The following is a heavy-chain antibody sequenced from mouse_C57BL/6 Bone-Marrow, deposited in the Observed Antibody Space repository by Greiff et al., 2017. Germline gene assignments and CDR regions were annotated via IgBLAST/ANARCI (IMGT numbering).Heavy chain of an antibody. D-gene: IGHD2-3*01. CDR1: GYTFTSYW. CDR3: AGWLLCEYYAMDY. J-gene: IGHJ4*01. V-gene: IGHV1-55*01. Sequence: QVQLQQPGAELVKPGASVKMSCKASGYTFTSYWITWVKQRPGQGLEWIGDIYPGSGSTNYNEKFKSKATLTVDTSSSTAYMQLSSLTSEDSAVYYCAGWLLCEYYAMDYWGQGTSVTVSS. CDR2: IYPGSGST.